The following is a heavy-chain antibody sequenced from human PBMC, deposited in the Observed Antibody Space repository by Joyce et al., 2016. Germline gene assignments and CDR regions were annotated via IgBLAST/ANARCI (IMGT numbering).Heavy chain of an antibody. J-gene: IGHJ4*02. V-gene: IGHV4-39*01. CDR1: GDSISSTSYY. CDR2: IYYCEST. CDR3: ARRDVAVTPISPFDY. Sequence: QLLLQESGSGLVKPSETLSLSCSVSGDSISSTSYYWGWIRQPPGKGLEWIGEIYYCESTYYNPSRKSRVTISVDTSKNQFSLRLSSVTAADTAIYYCARRDVAVTPISPFDYWGQGTLVTVSS. D-gene: IGHD2-21*02.